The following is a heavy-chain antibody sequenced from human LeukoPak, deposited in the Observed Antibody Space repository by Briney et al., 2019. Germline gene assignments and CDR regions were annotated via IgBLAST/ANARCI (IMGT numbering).Heavy chain of an antibody. Sequence: SQTLSLTCDISGDSVSSNNGAWNWIRQSPSRGLEWLGGTYYRSKWYNDYAGSLNGRITISPDTSKNQFSLHLNSVTPEDTAVYYCARDSGNTGWYTFDYWGQGILVTVSS. J-gene: IGHJ4*02. CDR3: ARDSGNTGWYTFDY. D-gene: IGHD6-19*01. CDR2: TYYRSKWYN. CDR1: GDSVSSNNGA. V-gene: IGHV6-1*01.